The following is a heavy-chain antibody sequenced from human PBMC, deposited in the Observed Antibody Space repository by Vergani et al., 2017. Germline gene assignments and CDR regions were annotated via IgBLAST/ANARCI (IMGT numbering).Heavy chain of an antibody. CDR3: AIGPYTSSWTGSRRMYYFAC. CDR1: GFTFDDYA. Sequence: EVQLVESGGGLVQPGRSLRLSCAASGFTFDDYAMHWVRQAPGKGLEWVSGISWNSGSIGYAYSVKGRFTISRDNAKNSLYLQMNSLRAEDMALYYCAIGPYTSSWTGSRRMYYFACWGQGTLVTVSS. CDR2: ISWNSGSI. J-gene: IGHJ4*02. V-gene: IGHV3-9*03. D-gene: IGHD6-13*01.